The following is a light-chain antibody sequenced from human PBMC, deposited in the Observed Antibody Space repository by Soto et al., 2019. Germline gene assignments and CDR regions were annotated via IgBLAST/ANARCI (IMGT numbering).Light chain of an antibody. CDR3: QQSYSSHYT. V-gene: IGKV1-39*01. CDR2: AAS. Sequence: IPLTQSPSSLSASVGDRVNITCRASQSISSNLHWYQQKPGKAPKLLIYAASSMPSGVPSRFSGSGSGTEFTLTISSLQPEDFATYYCQQSYSSHYTFGQGTKVDIK. J-gene: IGKJ2*01. CDR1: QSISSN.